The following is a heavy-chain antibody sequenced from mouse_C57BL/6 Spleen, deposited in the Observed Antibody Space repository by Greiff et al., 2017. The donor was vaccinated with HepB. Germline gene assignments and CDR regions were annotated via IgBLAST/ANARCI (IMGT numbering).Heavy chain of an antibody. CDR1: GFSFNTYA. D-gene: IGHD2-5*01. J-gene: IGHJ3*01. CDR3: VRQDYSNYDGFAY. Sequence: EVQLVESGGGLVQPKGSLKLSCAASGFSFNTYAMNWVRQAPGKGLEWVARIRSKSNNYATYYADSVKDRFTISGDDSESMLYLQMNNLKTEDTAMYYCVRQDYSNYDGFAYWGQGTLVTVSA. CDR2: IRSKSNNYAT. V-gene: IGHV10-1*01.